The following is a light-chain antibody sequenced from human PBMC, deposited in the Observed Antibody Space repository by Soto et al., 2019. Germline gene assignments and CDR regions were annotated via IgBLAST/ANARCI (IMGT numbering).Light chain of an antibody. CDR3: CSYAGSDTHVV. CDR2: DVS. Sequence: QSVLTQPRSVSGSPGQSVTISCTGTSSDVGAYSYVSWYQQHPDKAPKLIIYDVSERPSGVPDRFSGSKSGNTASLTVSGLQTEDEAEYYCCSYAGSDTHVVFGGGTKLTVL. CDR1: SSDVGAYSY. J-gene: IGLJ2*01. V-gene: IGLV2-11*01.